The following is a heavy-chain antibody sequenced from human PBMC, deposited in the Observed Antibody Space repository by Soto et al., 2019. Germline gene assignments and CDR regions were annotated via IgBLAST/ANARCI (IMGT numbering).Heavy chain of an antibody. D-gene: IGHD2-21*02. CDR1: GGTFSSYA. V-gene: IGHV1-69*13. CDR3: ARRVVVTSVRDIAYYYYGLDV. CDR2: IIPMFDST. Sequence: SVKVSCKAFGGTFSSYAICWLRQAPGQGLEWMGGIIPMFDSTNYAQKFQGRVTITADESTSTAFMELSSLRSEDTAVYYCARRVVVTSVRDIAYYYYGLDVWGQGTTVTVSS. J-gene: IGHJ6*02.